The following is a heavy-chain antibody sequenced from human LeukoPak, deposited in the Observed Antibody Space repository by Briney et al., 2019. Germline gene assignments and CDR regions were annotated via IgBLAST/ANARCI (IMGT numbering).Heavy chain of an antibody. CDR1: GGSVSRYY. J-gene: IGHJ4*02. CDR2: IYYSGST. D-gene: IGHD6-13*01. CDR3: ASYVAADGSHYFDY. V-gene: IGHV4-59*02. Sequence: SETLSLTCSVSGGSVSRYYWSWIRQPPGKGLEWVGYIYYSGSTKYNPSLKSRVTISVGTSNNQFSLRLSSVTAADTAVYYCASYVAADGSHYFDYWGQGTLVTVSS.